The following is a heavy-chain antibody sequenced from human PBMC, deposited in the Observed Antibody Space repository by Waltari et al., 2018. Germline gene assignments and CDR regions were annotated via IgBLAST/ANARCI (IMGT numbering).Heavy chain of an antibody. Sequence: QLQLQESGPGLLKPSGTLSLTCTVSDDSISSGDYYWGWIRPSPGKGPEWIGSVDYRGSTPYNTSLKRRVTISVDTSKKQFSLKLSSVTAADTAVYYCARSLHIFRAAAGMFDYWGQGTLVTVSS. J-gene: IGHJ4*02. CDR1: DDSISSGDYY. V-gene: IGHV4-39*01. D-gene: IGHD6-13*01. CDR3: ARSLHIFRAAAGMFDY. CDR2: VDYRGST.